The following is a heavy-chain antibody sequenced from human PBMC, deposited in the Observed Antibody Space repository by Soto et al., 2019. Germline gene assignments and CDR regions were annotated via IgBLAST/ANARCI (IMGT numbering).Heavy chain of an antibody. CDR3: ALSGSPFAYGDYKGSSPGSSYYCGMDV. CDR2: IIPIFGTA. Sequence: QVQLVQSGAEVQKPGSSVKVSCKASGGTFSSYAISWVRQAPGQGLEWMGGIIPIFGTANYAQKFQGRVTSPGEEPTSTAYRGVRSLRSGDTAVYYGALSGSPFAYGDYKGSSPGSSYYCGMDVGGQGPTVTAS. D-gene: IGHD4-17*01. CDR1: GGTFSSYA. J-gene: IGHJ6*02. V-gene: IGHV1-69*01.